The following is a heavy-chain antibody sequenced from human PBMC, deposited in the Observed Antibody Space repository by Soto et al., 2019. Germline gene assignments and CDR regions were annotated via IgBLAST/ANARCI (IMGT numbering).Heavy chain of an antibody. CDR3: ARAYCSGGSCYGMEV. J-gene: IGHJ6*02. CDR1: GGSISSSNW. Sequence: PSETLSLTCAVSGGSISSSNWWSWVRQPPGKGLEWIGEIYHSGSTNYNPSLKSRVTISVDKSKIQFSLKLRSVTAADTAVYYCARAYCSGGSCYGMEVWGQGTTVTVS. V-gene: IGHV4-4*02. D-gene: IGHD2-15*01. CDR2: IYHSGST.